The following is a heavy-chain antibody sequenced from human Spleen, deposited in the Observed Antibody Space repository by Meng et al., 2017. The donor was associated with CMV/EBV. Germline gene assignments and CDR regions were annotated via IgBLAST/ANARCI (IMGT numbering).Heavy chain of an antibody. CDR1: GYTFTSYG. J-gene: IGHJ4*02. Sequence: ASVKVSCKASGYTFTSYGISWVRQAPGQGLEWMGWINPNSGGTDYAQRFQGRVTMSRDTSISTAYMELSSLRSEDTAVYYCARAGISGYYFDYWGQGTLVTVSS. V-gene: IGHV1-2*02. CDR3: ARAGISGYYFDY. CDR2: INPNSGGT. D-gene: IGHD1-14*01.